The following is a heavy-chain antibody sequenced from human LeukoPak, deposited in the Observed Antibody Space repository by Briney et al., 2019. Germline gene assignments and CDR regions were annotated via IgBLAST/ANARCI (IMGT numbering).Heavy chain of an antibody. Sequence: ASVKVSCKASGYTFTGYYMHWVRPAPGQGLAWMGWINPNSGGTNYAQKFQGRVTMTRDTSISTAYMELSRLRSDDTAVYYCARGGIVVVVAAYDTWGQGTLVTVSS. V-gene: IGHV1-2*02. D-gene: IGHD2-15*01. CDR1: GYTFTGYY. CDR3: ARGGIVVVVAAYDT. CDR2: INPNSGGT. J-gene: IGHJ5*02.